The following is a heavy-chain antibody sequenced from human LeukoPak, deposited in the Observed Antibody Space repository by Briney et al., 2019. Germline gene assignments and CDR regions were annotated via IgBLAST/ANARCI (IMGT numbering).Heavy chain of an antibody. CDR2: INHSGST. D-gene: IGHD3-22*01. CDR1: GGSFSGYY. CDR3: ARGLSYYDSSGYPN. J-gene: IGHJ4*02. V-gene: IGHV4-34*01. Sequence: KASETLSLTCAVYGGSFSGYYWGWIRQPPGKGLEWIGEINHSGSTNYNPSLKSRVTISVDTSKNQFSLKLSSVTAADTAVYYCARGLSYYDSSGYPNWGQGTLVTVSS.